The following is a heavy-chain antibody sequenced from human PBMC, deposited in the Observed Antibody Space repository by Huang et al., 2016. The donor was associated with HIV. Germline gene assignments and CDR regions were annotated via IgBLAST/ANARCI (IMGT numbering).Heavy chain of an antibody. Sequence: QVQLQESGPGLLRPSETLSLTCSVSGGSMSGHYWSWIRQPPGKGLEWIGSIHYIGRTNYNPSFQSRVTISIDPSKKQFSLKLSSVTTADTAVFYCARVTDAFDIWGQGTMVTVSS. CDR2: IHYIGRT. J-gene: IGHJ3*02. V-gene: IGHV4-59*11. CDR3: ARVTDAFDI. CDR1: GGSMSGHY.